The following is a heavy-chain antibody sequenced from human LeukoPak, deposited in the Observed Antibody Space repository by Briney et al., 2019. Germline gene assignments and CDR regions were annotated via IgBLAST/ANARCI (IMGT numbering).Heavy chain of an antibody. Sequence: GGSLRLSCAASGFTFSSYAMSWVRQAPGKGLEWVSAISGSGGSTYYADSVKGRFTISRDNSKNTLYLQMNSLRAEDTAVYYCAKDGTAVVVVVAATLYYFDYWGQGTLVTVSS. CDR1: GFTFSSYA. CDR2: ISGSGGST. J-gene: IGHJ4*02. V-gene: IGHV3-23*01. D-gene: IGHD2-15*01. CDR3: AKDGTAVVVVVAATLYYFDY.